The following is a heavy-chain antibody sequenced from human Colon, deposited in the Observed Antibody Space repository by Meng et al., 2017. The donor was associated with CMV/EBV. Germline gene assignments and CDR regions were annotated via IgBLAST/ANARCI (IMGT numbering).Heavy chain of an antibody. CDR2: IYGGGDT. V-gene: IGHV3-66*01. Sequence: VQVVESGGDLGQPGGSLRLSCAVSGFTVGSNFMSWVRQAPGKGLEWVSVIYGGGDTDYVDSVKGRFTISRDNSKNMLYLQMNSLRVEDTALYYCASPPPIGAAFDYWGRGTLVTVSS. D-gene: IGHD6-13*01. CDR1: GFTVGSNF. J-gene: IGHJ4*02. CDR3: ASPPPIGAAFDY.